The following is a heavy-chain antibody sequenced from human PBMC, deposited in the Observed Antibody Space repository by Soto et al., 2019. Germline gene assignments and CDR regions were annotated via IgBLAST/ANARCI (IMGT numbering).Heavy chain of an antibody. Sequence: HPGGSLRLSCAASGFTFSSYGMHWVRQAPGKGLEWVAVISYDGSNKYYADSVKGLFTISRDNSKNTLYLQMNSLRAEDTAVYYCAKLFYPWEYSGSYFDYWGQGTLVTVSS. CDR2: ISYDGSNK. D-gene: IGHD1-26*01. V-gene: IGHV3-30*18. J-gene: IGHJ4*02. CDR1: GFTFSSYG. CDR3: AKLFYPWEYSGSYFDY.